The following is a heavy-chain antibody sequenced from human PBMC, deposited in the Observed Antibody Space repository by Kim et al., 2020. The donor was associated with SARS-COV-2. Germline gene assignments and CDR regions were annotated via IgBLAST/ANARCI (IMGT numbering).Heavy chain of an antibody. CDR2: ISYDGSNK. D-gene: IGHD2-2*01. V-gene: IGHV3-33*05. CDR3: ARDFIVVVPAAIPGHAFDF. Sequence: GGSLRLSCAASGFTFSSYGMHWVRQAPGKGLEWVAVISYDGSNKYYADSVKGRFTISRDNSKNTLYLQMNSLRAQDTAVYYCARDFIVVVPAAIPGHAFDFWGQGTMVTVSS. CDR1: GFTFSSYG. J-gene: IGHJ3*01.